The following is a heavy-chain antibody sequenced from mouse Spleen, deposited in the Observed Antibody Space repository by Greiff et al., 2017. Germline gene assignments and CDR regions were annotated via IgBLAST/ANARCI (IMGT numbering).Heavy chain of an antibody. CDR1: GFSLTSYG. D-gene: IGHD1-1*01. Sequence: QVQLQQSGPGLVQPSQTLSITCTVSGFSLTSYGVHWVRQSPGKGLEWLGVIWPGGSTAYYAAFISSLSISKDNSKSQVFFKMNSLQSDDTAIYYCARNRGTSTTVLDYWGQGTTLTVSS. CDR2: IWPGGST. V-gene: IGHV2-2*01. J-gene: IGHJ2*01. CDR3: ARNRGTSTTVLDY.